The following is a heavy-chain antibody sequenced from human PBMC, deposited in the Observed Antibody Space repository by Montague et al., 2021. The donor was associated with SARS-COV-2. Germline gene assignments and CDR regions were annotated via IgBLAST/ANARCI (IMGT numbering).Heavy chain of an antibody. D-gene: IGHD6-13*01. Sequence: SLRLSCAASGFTFSSFAMHWVRQAPGKGLEWVSVIWYDGSSEYYADSVKGRFTISRDNSKSTVYLQINGLRLEDTAVYYCAKSAYSSSWYSDYWGQGTPVTVSS. CDR3: AKSAYSSSWYSDY. CDR1: GFTFSSFA. J-gene: IGHJ4*02. CDR2: IWYDGSSE. V-gene: IGHV3-30-3*02.